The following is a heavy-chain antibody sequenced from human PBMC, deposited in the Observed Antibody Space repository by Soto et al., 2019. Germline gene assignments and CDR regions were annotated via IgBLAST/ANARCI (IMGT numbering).Heavy chain of an antibody. CDR2: IIPNLGIT. V-gene: IGHV1-69*08. CDR3: ARDKGYCSGASCPDFDY. Sequence: QFQLVQSGAEVKKPGSSVKVSCKASGGTLSSYTFSWVRQAPGQGLEWMGRIIPNLGITNYAQKFQGRITIIVDKSTSTAYMELSSLRSEDTAVYYCARDKGYCSGASCPDFDYWGQGTLVTVSS. D-gene: IGHD2-15*01. J-gene: IGHJ4*02. CDR1: GGTLSSYT.